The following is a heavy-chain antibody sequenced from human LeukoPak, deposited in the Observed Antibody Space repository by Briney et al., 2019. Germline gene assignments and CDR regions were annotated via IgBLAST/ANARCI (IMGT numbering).Heavy chain of an antibody. Sequence: ASVKVSCKASGYTFTRYYIHWVRQAPGQGLEWMGIINPSVGSANYAQKFQGRVTITADKSTSTAYMELSSLRSEDTAVYYCARDQSEIVVVVAATDKYNWFDPWGQGTLVTVSS. V-gene: IGHV1-46*01. D-gene: IGHD2-15*01. CDR3: ARDQSEIVVVVAATDKYNWFDP. J-gene: IGHJ5*02. CDR2: INPSVGSA. CDR1: GYTFTRYY.